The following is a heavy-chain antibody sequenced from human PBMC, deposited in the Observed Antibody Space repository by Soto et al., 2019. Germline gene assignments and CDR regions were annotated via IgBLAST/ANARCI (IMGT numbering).Heavy chain of an antibody. CDR2: IKPIGGST. J-gene: IGHJ6*02. Sequence: ASVKVSCKASGYTFTSYYMHWVRQAPGQGLELMGIIKPIGGSTSYAQKFQGRVTRTMYTSTSTVYMELSSLRSEDTAVYYCARGGDIVVVPAALPSYYGMDVWGPGTTVTVSS. CDR1: GYTFTSYY. V-gene: IGHV1-46*01. CDR3: ARGGDIVVVPAALPSYYGMDV. D-gene: IGHD2-2*01.